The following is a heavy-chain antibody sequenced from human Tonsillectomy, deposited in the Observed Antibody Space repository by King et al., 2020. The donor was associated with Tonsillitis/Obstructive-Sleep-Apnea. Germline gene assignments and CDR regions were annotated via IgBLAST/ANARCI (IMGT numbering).Heavy chain of an antibody. V-gene: IGHV3-21*01. CDR3: ARGGAAVVSGVDY. J-gene: IGHJ4*02. CDR1: GFTFRSYS. D-gene: IGHD4-23*01. CDR2: ISSRSSYM. Sequence: VQLVESGGGLVKPGGSLRLSCAASGFTFRSYSMNWVRHAPGRGLEWVASISSRSSYMYYADSVKGRFTISRDNAKNSLYLQMDSLRAEDTAVYYCARGGAAVVSGVDYWGQGALVTVSS.